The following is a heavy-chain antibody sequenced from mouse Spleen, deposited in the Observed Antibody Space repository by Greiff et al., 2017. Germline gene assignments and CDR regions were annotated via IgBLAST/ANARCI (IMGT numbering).Heavy chain of an antibody. Sequence: EVQLQQSGPELVKPGASVKIPCKASGYTFTDYSMDWVKQSHGKSLEWIGDINPNNGGTIYNQKFKGKATLTVDKSSSTAYMELRSLTSEDTAVYYCARGGSFPGYWGQGTSVTVSS. CDR3: ARGGSFPGY. V-gene: IGHV1-18*01. D-gene: IGHD1-1*02. J-gene: IGHJ4*01. CDR1: GYTFTDYS. CDR2: INPNNGGT.